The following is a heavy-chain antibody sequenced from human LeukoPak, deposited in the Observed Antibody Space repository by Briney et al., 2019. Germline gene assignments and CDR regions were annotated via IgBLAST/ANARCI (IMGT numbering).Heavy chain of an antibody. CDR2: INHSGST. Sequence: SETLSLTCAVYGGSFSGYYWSWIRQPPGKGLEWIGEINHSGSTNYNPSLKSRVTISVDTSKNQFSLKLSSVTAADTAVYYCARGNYRGFDYWGQGTLVTVSS. J-gene: IGHJ4*02. CDR3: ARGNYRGFDY. V-gene: IGHV4-34*01. D-gene: IGHD1-7*01. CDR1: GGSFSGYY.